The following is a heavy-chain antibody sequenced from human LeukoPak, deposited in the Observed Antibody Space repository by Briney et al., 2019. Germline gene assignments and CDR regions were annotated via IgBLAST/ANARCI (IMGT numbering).Heavy chain of an antibody. J-gene: IGHJ4*02. Sequence: PGRSLRLSCTASGFTFGDYAMSWVRQAPGKGLEWVGFIRSKAYGGTTEYAASVKGRFTISRDDSKSIAYLQMNSLKTEDTAVYYCTRDMPWLGPGRHDYWGQGTLVTVSS. D-gene: IGHD6-19*01. CDR2: IRSKAYGGTT. CDR3: TRDMPWLGPGRHDY. CDR1: GFTFGDYA. V-gene: IGHV3-49*04.